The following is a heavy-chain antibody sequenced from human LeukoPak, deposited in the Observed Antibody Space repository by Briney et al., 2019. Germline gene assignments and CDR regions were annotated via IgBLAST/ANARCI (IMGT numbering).Heavy chain of an antibody. CDR2: ISAYNGNT. D-gene: IGHD3-22*01. CDR3: ARDRYYYDSSGYYYRPTSWFDP. Sequence: ASVKVSCKASGYTFTSYGISWVRQAPGQGLEWMGWISAYNGNTNYAQKLQGRVTMTTDTSTSTAYMELRRLRSDDTAVYYCARDRYYYDSSGYYYRPTSWFDPWGQGTLVTVSS. V-gene: IGHV1-18*01. J-gene: IGHJ5*02. CDR1: GYTFTSYG.